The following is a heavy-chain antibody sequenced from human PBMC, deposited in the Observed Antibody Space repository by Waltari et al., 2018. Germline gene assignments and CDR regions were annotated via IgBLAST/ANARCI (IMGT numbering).Heavy chain of an antibody. D-gene: IGHD3-9*01. CDR3: TKDYQGAVTGLKGLGYFDY. CDR2: ISWNSGSI. J-gene: IGHJ4*02. CDR1: GFTFDDHA. Sequence: EVQLVESGGGLVQPGRSLRLSCAGSGFTFDDHAMHWVRQVPGKGLGWVSGISWNSGSIGYGDSVKGRFTISRDNAKKSLYLQMNNLRTEDTAFYYCTKDYQGAVTGLKGLGYFDYWGQGILVTVSS. V-gene: IGHV3-9*01.